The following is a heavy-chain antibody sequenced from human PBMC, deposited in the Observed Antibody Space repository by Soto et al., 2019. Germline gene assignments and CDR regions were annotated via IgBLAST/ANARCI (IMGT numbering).Heavy chain of an antibody. D-gene: IGHD6-6*01. V-gene: IGHV4-34*01. CDR3: ARGRAPIAARPRGMNRVPYYFGY. Sequence: SETLSLTCAVNGGSVSGYYWSWIRQTPGKGLEGIGEINDSGSTNYKPSLKSRGTISVATYKNQFSLKLSSVTAADTAVYYCARGRAPIAARPRGMNRVPYYFGYWGQGTLVPVSS. CDR2: INDSGST. J-gene: IGHJ4*02. CDR1: GGSVSGYY.